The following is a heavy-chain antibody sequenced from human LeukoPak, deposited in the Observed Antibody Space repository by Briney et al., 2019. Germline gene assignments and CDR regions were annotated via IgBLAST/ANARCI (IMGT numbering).Heavy chain of an antibody. D-gene: IGHD2-2*01. J-gene: IGHJ6*02. CDR3: AKRRDCSSTSCAPYYFYGMDV. Sequence: PGRSLRLSCAASGFTFSSYGMHWVRQAPGKGLEWVAVIWYDGSNKYYVDSVKGRFTISRDNSKNTVYLQMNSLRAEDTAVYYCAKRRDCSSTSCAPYYFYGMDVWGQGTTVTVSS. V-gene: IGHV3-33*06. CDR2: IWYDGSNK. CDR1: GFTFSSYG.